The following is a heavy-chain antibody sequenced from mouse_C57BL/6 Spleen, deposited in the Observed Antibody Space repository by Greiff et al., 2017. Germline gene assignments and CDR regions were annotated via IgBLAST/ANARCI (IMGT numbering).Heavy chain of an antibody. V-gene: IGHV1-22*01. J-gene: IGHJ3*01. Sequence: VQLKESGPELVKPGASVKMSCKASGYTFTDYNMHWVKQSHGKSLEWIGYINPNNGGTSYNQQFKGKATLTVNKSSSTAYMEHRSLTSEESAVYYCARGSPIYYYGSSYAWFAYWGQGTLVTVSA. CDR1: GYTFTDYN. CDR3: ARGSPIYYYGSSYAWFAY. CDR2: INPNNGGT. D-gene: IGHD1-1*01.